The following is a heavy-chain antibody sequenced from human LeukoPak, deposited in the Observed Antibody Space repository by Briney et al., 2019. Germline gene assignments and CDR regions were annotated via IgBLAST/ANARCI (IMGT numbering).Heavy chain of an antibody. J-gene: IGHJ4*02. CDR3: ASGWGYSSDISGYSDY. CDR2: INPDSGGT. V-gene: IGHV1-2*02. CDR1: GYTFTGYY. Sequence: GASVKVSCKASGYTFTGYYMHWVRQAPGQGLEWMGWINPDSGGTSYAQKFQGRVTMTRDTSISTAYMELSRLRSDDTAVYYCASGWGYSSDISGYSDYWGQGTLVTVSS. D-gene: IGHD3-22*01.